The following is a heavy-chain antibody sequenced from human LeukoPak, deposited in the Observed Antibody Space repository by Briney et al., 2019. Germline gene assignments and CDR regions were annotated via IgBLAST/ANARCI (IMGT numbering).Heavy chain of an antibody. Sequence: PSETLSLTCTVFGYSISSGYYWGWIRQPPGKGLEWIGSIYHSGSTYYNPSLKSRVTISVDTSKNQFSLKLSSVTAADTAVYYCARDPVGSSTLHWGQGTLVTVSS. CDR3: ARDPVGSSTLH. D-gene: IGHD6-13*01. J-gene: IGHJ4*02. V-gene: IGHV4-38-2*02. CDR2: IYHSGST. CDR1: GYSISSGYY.